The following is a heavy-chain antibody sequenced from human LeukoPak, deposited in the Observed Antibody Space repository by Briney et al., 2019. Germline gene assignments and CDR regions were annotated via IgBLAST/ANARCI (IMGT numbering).Heavy chain of an antibody. D-gene: IGHD2-15*01. V-gene: IGHV1-46*01. J-gene: IGHJ1*01. Sequence: ASVKVSCKASGYTFTGYYMHWVRQAPGQGLEWMGIINPSGGSTSYAQKFQGRVTMTRDTSTSTVYMELSSLRSEDTAVYYCARGRVVVAATPSEYFQHWGQGTLVTVSS. CDR1: GYTFTGYY. CDR3: ARGRVVVAATPSEYFQH. CDR2: INPSGGST.